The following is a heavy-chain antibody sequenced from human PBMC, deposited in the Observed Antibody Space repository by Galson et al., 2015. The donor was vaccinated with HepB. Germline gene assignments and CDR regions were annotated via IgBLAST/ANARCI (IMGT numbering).Heavy chain of an antibody. CDR1: GFTFNNYW. V-gene: IGHV3-74*01. J-gene: IGHJ5*02. Sequence: SLRLSCAASGFTFNNYWMHWVRQAPGKGLVWVSRIKSDGSYTNYADSVKGRFTISRDNAKNTLYLQMNSLGAEDTAVYYCARLGNTITGTTKDNWFDPWGQGTLVTVSS. D-gene: IGHD1-7*01. CDR3: ARLGNTITGTTKDNWFDP. CDR2: IKSDGSYT.